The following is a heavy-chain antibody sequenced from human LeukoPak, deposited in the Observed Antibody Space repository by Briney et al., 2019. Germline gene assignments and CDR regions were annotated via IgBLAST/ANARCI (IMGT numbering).Heavy chain of an antibody. V-gene: IGHV3-48*03. J-gene: IGHJ3*02. CDR1: GFTFTTYE. Sequence: GGSLRLSCAASGFTFTTYEMNWVRQAPGKGLEWVSYMSNGGKTTYYADSVKGRFTISRDNAKNSLYLQMNSLRAEDTAVYYCARTRRFTMIVVVGDVFDIWGQGTLVTVSS. D-gene: IGHD3-22*01. CDR2: MSNGGKTT. CDR3: ARTRRFTMIVVVGDVFDI.